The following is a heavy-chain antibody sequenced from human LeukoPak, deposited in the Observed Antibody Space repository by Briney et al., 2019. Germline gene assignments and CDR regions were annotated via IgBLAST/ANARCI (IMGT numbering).Heavy chain of an antibody. J-gene: IGHJ4*02. D-gene: IGHD5-18*01. V-gene: IGHV4-39*01. Sequence: PSETLSLTCTVSGGSISSSSYYWGWIRQPPGKGLEWIGSIYYSGSTYYNPSLESRVTISVDTSKNQFSLKLSSVTAADTAVYYCASHSNTAMVITDWGQGTLVTVSS. CDR3: ASHSNTAMVITD. CDR1: GGSISSSSYY. CDR2: IYYSGST.